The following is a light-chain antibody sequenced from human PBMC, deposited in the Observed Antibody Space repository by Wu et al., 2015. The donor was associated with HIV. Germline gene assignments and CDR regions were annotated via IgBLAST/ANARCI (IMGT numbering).Light chain of an antibody. V-gene: IGKV3-20*01. CDR1: QSVSSTY. Sequence: EIVLTQSPGTLSLSPGERATLSCRASQSVSSTYLAWYQQKPGQPPRLLIYGGSRRATGIPGRFSGSGSGTDFSLTISRLEPEDFAVYYCHQYGRSPPFTFGPGTKSGY. J-gene: IGKJ3*01. CDR3: HQYGRSPPFT. CDR2: GGS.